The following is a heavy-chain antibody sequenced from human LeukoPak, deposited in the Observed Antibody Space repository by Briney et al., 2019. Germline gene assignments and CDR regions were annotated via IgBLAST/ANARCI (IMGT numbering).Heavy chain of an antibody. Sequence: ASVKVSCKASGYTFTGYYMHWLRQAPGQGLEWMGWINPNSGGTNYAQKFQGRVTMTRDTSISTACMELSRLRSDDTAVYYCARVDTPRALYDYWGQGTLVTVSS. D-gene: IGHD2/OR15-2a*01. CDR3: ARVDTPRALYDY. V-gene: IGHV1-2*02. J-gene: IGHJ4*02. CDR1: GYTFTGYY. CDR2: INPNSGGT.